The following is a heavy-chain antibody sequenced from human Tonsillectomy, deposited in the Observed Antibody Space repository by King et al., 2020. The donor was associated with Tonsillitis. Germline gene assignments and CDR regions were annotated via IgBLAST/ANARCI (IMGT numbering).Heavy chain of an antibody. Sequence: VQLVESGGGVVQPGRSLRLSCAASGFTFSRYGMHWVRQAPGKGLEWVAVIWYDGSNAYHADSVKGRFTVSRDNSKNTLYLQMNSLRAEDTAVYFCARDGTTVTNGEFDYWGQGTLVTVSS. CDR2: IWYDGSNA. CDR1: GFTFSRYG. J-gene: IGHJ4*02. D-gene: IGHD4-17*01. V-gene: IGHV3-33*08. CDR3: ARDGTTVTNGEFDY.